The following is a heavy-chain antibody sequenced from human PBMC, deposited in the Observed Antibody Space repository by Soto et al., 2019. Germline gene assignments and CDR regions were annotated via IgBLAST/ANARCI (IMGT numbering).Heavy chain of an antibody. J-gene: IGHJ4*02. V-gene: IGHV3-49*03. CDR2: IRSKAYGGTT. D-gene: IGHD3-22*01. CDR3: TRDPYYYDSSGYYRVFDY. Sequence: GGSLGLGCAASGFTLGDYAMSWFRQAPGKGLEWVGFIRSKAYGGTTEYAASVKGRFTISRDDSKSIAYLQMNSLKTEDTAVYYCTRDPYYYDSSGYYRVFDYWGQGTLVTVSS. CDR1: GFTLGDYA.